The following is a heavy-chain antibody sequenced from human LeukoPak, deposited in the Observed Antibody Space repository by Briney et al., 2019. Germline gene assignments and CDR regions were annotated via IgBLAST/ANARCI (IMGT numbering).Heavy chain of an antibody. CDR1: GFTFSSYS. CDR2: ISDSRSYI. CDR3: ARGLGNSPPLVFDN. Sequence: PGGSLRLSCAASGFTFSSYSMNWVRQASGKGPEWVSSISDSRSYIYYVDSVRGRFTISRDNAKNSLSLQMNSLRAEDTAVYYCARGLGNSPPLVFDNWGQGTLVTVSS. J-gene: IGHJ4*02. D-gene: IGHD3-16*01. V-gene: IGHV3-21*01.